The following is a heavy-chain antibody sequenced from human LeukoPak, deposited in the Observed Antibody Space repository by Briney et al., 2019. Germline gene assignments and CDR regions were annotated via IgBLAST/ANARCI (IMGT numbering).Heavy chain of an antibody. CDR3: ARRVGNLDYVHLDY. Sequence: SETLSLTCAVSGYSISSVYYWGWIRQPPGKGLEWIGSIYHTGTTYYNPSLKSRVTISVDTSKNQFSLRLSSVTAADTAVYHYARRVGNLDYVHLDYWGQGTLVTVSS. J-gene: IGHJ4*02. V-gene: IGHV4-38-2*01. CDR1: GYSISSVYY. D-gene: IGHD3-16*01. CDR2: IYHTGTT.